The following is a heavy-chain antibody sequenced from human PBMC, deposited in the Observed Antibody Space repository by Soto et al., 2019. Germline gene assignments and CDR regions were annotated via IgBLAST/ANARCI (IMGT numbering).Heavy chain of an antibody. Sequence: SETLSLTCTVSGSSISPFYWSWIRQPPGRGLEWIGYIYYTGSTKYNPSLKSRVTLSLGTSRNQLSLKLSSVAAADTAVYFCTRVGGYYGDYPNFDYWGPGTLVTVSS. CDR2: IYYTGST. V-gene: IGHV4-59*12. J-gene: IGHJ4*02. CDR3: TRVGGYYGDYPNFDY. CDR1: GSSISPFY. D-gene: IGHD4-17*01.